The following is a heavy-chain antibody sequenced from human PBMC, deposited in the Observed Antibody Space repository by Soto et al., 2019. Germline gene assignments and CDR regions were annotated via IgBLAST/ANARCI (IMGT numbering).Heavy chain of an antibody. V-gene: IGHV1-69*12. CDR2: IMPIFATP. CDR1: GGTFSTSA. D-gene: IGHD1-7*01. CDR3: ARDKDRQQVGGNYAYILEV. Sequence: QVQLMQSGAEVKKPGSSVKVSCKASGGTFSTSAISWVRQAPGEGLEWVGGIMPIFATPDYAQKFQGRVTTSANXKXAXAXXELTRLTPADTAVYYCARDKDRQQVGGNYAYILEVWGQGTAITVSS. J-gene: IGHJ6*02.